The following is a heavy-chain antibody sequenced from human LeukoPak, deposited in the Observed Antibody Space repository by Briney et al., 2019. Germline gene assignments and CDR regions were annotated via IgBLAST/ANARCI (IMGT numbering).Heavy chain of an antibody. V-gene: IGHV1-2*06. J-gene: IGHJ4*02. D-gene: IGHD1-26*01. CDR1: GYTFTDFH. CDR2: INPHSGGT. Sequence: GASVKVSCKASGYTFTDFHLYWVRQAPGQGLEWMGRINPHSGGTDSAQKLQGRLTMTRDTSISTAYLELSGLKSDDTAVYYCARDLRELLGYWGQGTLVTVSS. CDR3: ARDLRELLGY.